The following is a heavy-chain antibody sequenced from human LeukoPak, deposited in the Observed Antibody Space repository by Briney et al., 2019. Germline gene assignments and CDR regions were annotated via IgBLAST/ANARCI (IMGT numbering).Heavy chain of an antibody. D-gene: IGHD3-22*01. V-gene: IGHV1-2*02. CDR3: ARSQYYDNAFDI. CDR2: INPNSGGT. J-gene: IGHJ3*02. CDR1: GYTFTGYY. Sequence: ASVKVSCKASGYTFTGYYMHWVRQAPGQGLEWMGWINPNSGGTNYAQKFQGRVTMTRDTSISTAYMELSRLRSDDTAVYYCARSQYYDNAFDIWGQGTMVTVSS.